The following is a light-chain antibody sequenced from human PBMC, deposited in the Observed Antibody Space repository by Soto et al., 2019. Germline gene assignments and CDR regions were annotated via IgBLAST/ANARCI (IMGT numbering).Light chain of an antibody. CDR3: EQYSISPRT. CDR1: QSVSSY. Sequence: EIVLTQSPGTLSLSPGERATLSCRASQSVSSYLAWYQQKPGQAPRLLIYGASSRATGIPDRFSGSGSGTDFTLTISRLEPEDFAVYYCEQYSISPRTFGQETKVEIK. J-gene: IGKJ1*01. V-gene: IGKV3-20*01. CDR2: GAS.